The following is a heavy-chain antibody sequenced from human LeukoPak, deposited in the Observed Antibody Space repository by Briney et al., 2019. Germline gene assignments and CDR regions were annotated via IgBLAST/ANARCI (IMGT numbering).Heavy chain of an antibody. CDR2: INHSGST. V-gene: IGHV4-34*01. Sequence: SETLSLTCAVYGGSSSGYYWSWIRQPPGKGLEWIGEINHSGSTNYNPSLKSRVTISVDTSKNQFSLKLSSVTAADTAVYYCARGDYSSSWYLSYWGQGTLVTVSS. D-gene: IGHD6-13*01. J-gene: IGHJ4*02. CDR3: ARGDYSSSWYLSY. CDR1: GGSSSGYY.